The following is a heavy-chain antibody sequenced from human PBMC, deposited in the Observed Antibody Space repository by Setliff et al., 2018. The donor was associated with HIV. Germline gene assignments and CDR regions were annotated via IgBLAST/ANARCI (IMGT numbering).Heavy chain of an antibody. D-gene: IGHD2-2*01. CDR3: ARRNQPPDLAFDI. CDR1: GASISSGTYF. CDR2: IYSIGST. J-gene: IGHJ3*02. V-gene: IGHV4-61*09. Sequence: SETLSLTCTVSGASISSGTYFWTWVRQPAGQGLEWAGHIYSIGSTKYNPSLKSRVTISVDTSKNQFSLKLSSVTAADTAVYYCARRNQPPDLAFDIWGQGTMVTVSS.